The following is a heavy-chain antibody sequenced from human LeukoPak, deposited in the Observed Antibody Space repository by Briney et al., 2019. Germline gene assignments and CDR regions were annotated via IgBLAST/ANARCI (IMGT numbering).Heavy chain of an antibody. V-gene: IGHV3-53*01. J-gene: IGHJ4*02. Sequence: GGSLRLSCVVSGFTVSSNYMSWVRQAPGKGLEWVSVLYSGGNTYHADSVKGRFTISRDNSKNTLYLQMNSLRAEDAAVYYCAKVRYDSSGYQSPYFDYWGQGILVTVSS. D-gene: IGHD3-22*01. CDR2: LYSGGNT. CDR3: AKVRYDSSGYQSPYFDY. CDR1: GFTVSSNY.